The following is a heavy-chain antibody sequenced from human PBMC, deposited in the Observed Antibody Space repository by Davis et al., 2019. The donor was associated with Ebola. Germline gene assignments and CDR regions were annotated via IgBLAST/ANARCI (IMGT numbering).Heavy chain of an antibody. D-gene: IGHD3-10*01. CDR3: ARDGDGYGLLRRYGMDV. V-gene: IGHV3-48*04. J-gene: IGHJ6*02. Sequence: GESLKISCAASGFTFSSYSMNWVRQAPGKGLEWVSYISSSGSTIYYADSVKGRFTISRDNAKNSLYLQMNSLRAEDTAVYYCARDGDGYGLLRRYGMDVWGQGTTVTVSS. CDR1: GFTFSSYS. CDR2: ISSSGSTI.